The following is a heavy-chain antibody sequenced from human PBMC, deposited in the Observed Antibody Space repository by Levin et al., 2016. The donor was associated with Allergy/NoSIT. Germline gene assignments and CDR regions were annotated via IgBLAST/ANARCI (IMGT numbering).Heavy chain of an antibody. V-gene: IGHV3-23*01. J-gene: IGHJ1*01. CDR2: ITDNGYHT. D-gene: IGHD2-2*01. CDR3: GNFVVVPVGWRNEFLQH. Sequence: GESLKISCAASGFTFSSYAMSWVRQAPGEGLEWVAAITDNGYHTYYADSLQGRFTISRDNFDNAVYLQMNNVRAEDTAVYYCGNFVVVPVGWRNEFLQHWGQGTLVTVSS. CDR1: GFTFSSYA.